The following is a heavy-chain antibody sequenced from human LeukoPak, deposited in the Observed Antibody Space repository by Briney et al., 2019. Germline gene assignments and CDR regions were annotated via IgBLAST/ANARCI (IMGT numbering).Heavy chain of an antibody. CDR1: EFTFSSYD. Sequence: GGSLRLSCAASEFTFSSYDMHWVRQATGKGLEWVSTIDTAGNAWYPDSVKGRFTISRENAKNSLNLQMNSLRVGDTAVYYCARAKMPGIQTAGRVNYFDSWGQGALVTVSA. D-gene: IGHD6-13*01. V-gene: IGHV3-13*01. CDR3: ARAKMPGIQTAGRVNYFDS. J-gene: IGHJ4*02. CDR2: IDTAGNA.